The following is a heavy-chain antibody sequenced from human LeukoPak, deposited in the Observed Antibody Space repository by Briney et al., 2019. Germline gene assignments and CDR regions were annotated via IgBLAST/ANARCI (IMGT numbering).Heavy chain of an antibody. CDR3: AKDRLDYYGSGSLYYYYGMDV. CDR1: GFTFSNAW. Sequence: GGSLRLSCTASGFTFSNAWMSWVRQAPGKGLEWVAVISYDGSNKYYADSVKGRFTISRDNSKNTLYLQMNSLRAEDTAVYYCAKDRLDYYGSGSLYYYYGMDVWGQGTTVTVSS. J-gene: IGHJ6*02. V-gene: IGHV3-30*18. CDR2: ISYDGSNK. D-gene: IGHD3-10*01.